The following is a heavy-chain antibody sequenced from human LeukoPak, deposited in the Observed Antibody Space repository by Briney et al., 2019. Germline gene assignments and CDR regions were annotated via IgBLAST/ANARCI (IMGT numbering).Heavy chain of an antibody. J-gene: IGHJ4*02. CDR3: TRLLSTRGYYFDS. D-gene: IGHD4/OR15-4a*01. V-gene: IGHV3-72*01. CDR1: GFTFSDHY. Sequence: GGSLRLSCTASGFTFSDHYMDWVRQAPGKGLEWVARSRNKASGYTTDYGASVKGRFTISRDDSKNSLFLQMDSLETEDTALYYCTRLLSTRGYYFDSWGRGSLVTVSS. CDR2: SRNKASGYTT.